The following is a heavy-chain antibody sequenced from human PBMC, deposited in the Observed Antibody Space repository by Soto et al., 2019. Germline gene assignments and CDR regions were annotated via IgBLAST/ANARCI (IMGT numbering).Heavy chain of an antibody. V-gene: IGHV3-30*18. J-gene: IGHJ6*02. CDR1: GFTFSSYG. CDR3: AKGSGYYYYGMDV. Sequence: QVQLVESGGGVVQPGRSLRLSCAASGFTFSSYGMHWVRQAPGKGLEWVAVISYDGSNKYYADSVKGRFTISRDNPKNTLYLQMNSLRAEDTAVYYCAKGSGYYYYGMDVWGQGTTVTVSS. CDR2: ISYDGSNK.